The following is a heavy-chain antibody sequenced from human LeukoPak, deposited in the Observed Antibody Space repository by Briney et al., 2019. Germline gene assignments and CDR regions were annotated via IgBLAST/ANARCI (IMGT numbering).Heavy chain of an antibody. CDR3: ARQLQWFGEFDP. Sequence: SETLSLTCTVSGGSISSYYWSWIRQPPGKGLEWIGYIYYSGSTNYNPSLKSRVTISVDTSKNQFSLKLSSVTAADTAVYYCARQLQWFGEFDPWGQGTLVTVSS. D-gene: IGHD3-10*01. J-gene: IGHJ5*02. V-gene: IGHV4-59*01. CDR2: IYYSGST. CDR1: GGSISSYY.